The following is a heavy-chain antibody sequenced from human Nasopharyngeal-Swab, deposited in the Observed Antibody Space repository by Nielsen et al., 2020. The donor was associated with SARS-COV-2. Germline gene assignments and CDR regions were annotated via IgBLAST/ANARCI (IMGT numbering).Heavy chain of an antibody. CDR2: ISPSGDST. D-gene: IGHD3-10*01. J-gene: IGHJ6*03. CDR3: AKGRGSYYYYMDV. Sequence: WIRQPPGKGLQWVSSISPSGDSTYNADSVKGRFTLLRDTSVNTLYLQMNSLRAEDTAVYYCAKGRGSYYYYMDVWGEGTTVTVSS. V-gene: IGHV3-23*01.